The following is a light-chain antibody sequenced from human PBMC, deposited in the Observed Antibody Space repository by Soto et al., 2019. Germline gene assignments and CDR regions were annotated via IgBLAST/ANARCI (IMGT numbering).Light chain of an antibody. Sequence: QSVLIQPTSASGTPGQRVTISCSGSSSNIGSNTVNWYQQLPGTAPKLLIYSNNQRPSGVPDRFSGSKSGTSASLAISGLQSEDEADYYCAAWDDSLNAVVFGGGTKLTVL. CDR2: SNN. V-gene: IGLV1-44*01. J-gene: IGLJ2*01. CDR3: AAWDDSLNAVV. CDR1: SSNIGSNT.